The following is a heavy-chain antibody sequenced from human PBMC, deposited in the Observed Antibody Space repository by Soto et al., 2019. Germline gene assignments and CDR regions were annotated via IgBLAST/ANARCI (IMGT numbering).Heavy chain of an antibody. CDR3: ARVALSGILLGGLVS. V-gene: IGHV1-69*18. D-gene: IGHD1-20*01. Sequence: QVQLVQSGAEVKKPGSSVKVSCKASAGTFVNYAITWVRQAPGQGLELMETITPMFGTTYNAQKCTGRVTFTADDSTSTAFMELSGLRSQDTAVYYCARVALSGILLGGLVSWDQGTLGTVSA. J-gene: IGHJ4*02. CDR2: ITPMFGTT. CDR1: AGTFVNYA.